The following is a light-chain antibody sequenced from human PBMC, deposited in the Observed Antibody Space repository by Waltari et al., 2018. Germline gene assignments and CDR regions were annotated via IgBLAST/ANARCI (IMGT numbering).Light chain of an antibody. V-gene: IGLV1-40*01. Sequence: HSVLTQPPSVSGAPGPRVTIPCTGSSSNTGARYDVHWYQQLPGTAPKLLIYGNSNRPSGVPDRFSGSKSGTSASLAITGLQAEDEADYYCQSYDSSLSGGVFGGGTKLTVL. CDR2: GNS. CDR3: QSYDSSLSGGV. J-gene: IGLJ2*01. CDR1: SSNTGARYD.